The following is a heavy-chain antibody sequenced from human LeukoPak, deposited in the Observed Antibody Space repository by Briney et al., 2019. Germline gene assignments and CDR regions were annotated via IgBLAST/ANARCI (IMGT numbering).Heavy chain of an antibody. Sequence: GRSLRLSCAASGFTFSSYGMHGVRQAPGKGLVWVAVIWYGGSNKYYADSVKGRFTISGHNSKTTLYLQMNSLRAEDTAVYYCARESGDYGDLRVYNWFDPWGQGTLVTVSS. CDR3: ARESGDYGDLRVYNWFDP. J-gene: IGHJ5*02. V-gene: IGHV3-33*01. CDR1: GFTFSSYG. D-gene: IGHD4-17*01. CDR2: IWYGGSNK.